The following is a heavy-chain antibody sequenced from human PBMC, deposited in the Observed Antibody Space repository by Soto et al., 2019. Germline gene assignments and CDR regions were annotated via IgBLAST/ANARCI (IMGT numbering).Heavy chain of an antibody. CDR3: AKDLRDDDSSGRQFDY. J-gene: IGHJ4*02. CDR2: ISGSGGST. V-gene: IGHV3-23*01. CDR1: GFTFSSYA. D-gene: IGHD3-22*01. Sequence: GGSLRLSCAASGFTFSSYAMSWVRQAPGKGLEWVSAISGSGGSTYYADSVKGRFTISRDNSKNTLYLQMNSLRAEDTAVYYCAKDLRDDDSSGRQFDYWGQGTLVTVSS.